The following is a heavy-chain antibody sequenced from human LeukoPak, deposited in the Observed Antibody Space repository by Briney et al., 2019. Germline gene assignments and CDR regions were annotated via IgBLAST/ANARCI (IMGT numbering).Heavy chain of an antibody. J-gene: IGHJ4*02. D-gene: IGHD1-14*01. V-gene: IGHV4-59*01. CDR1: GGSISSYY. CDR3: ARGITSWYYFDY. CDR2: IYYSGNT. Sequence: PSETLSLTCSVSGGSISSYYWSWIRQSPENGLEWIGYIYYSGNTNYNPSLKSRVTISVDTSKIQFSLKLSSVTAADTAVYYCARGITSWYYFDYWGQGSLVTVSS.